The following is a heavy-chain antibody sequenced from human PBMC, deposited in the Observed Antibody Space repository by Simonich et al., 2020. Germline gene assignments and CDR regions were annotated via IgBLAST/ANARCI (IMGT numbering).Heavy chain of an antibody. CDR1: GGSFSGNY. D-gene: IGHD1-26*01. J-gene: IGHJ4*02. V-gene: IGHV4-34*01. CDR2: INHSGST. Sequence: QVQLQQWGAGLLKPSETLSLTCAVYGGSFSGNYWSWVRQPPGKGLEWIGEINHSGSTNYNPSLKSRGTISVDTSKNQFSLKLSSVTAADTAVYYCARGLIGGSYYYWGQGTLVTVSS. CDR3: ARGLIGGSYYY.